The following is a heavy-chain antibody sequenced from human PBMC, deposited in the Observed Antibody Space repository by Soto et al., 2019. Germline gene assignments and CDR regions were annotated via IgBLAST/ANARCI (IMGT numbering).Heavy chain of an antibody. Sequence: ASVKVSCKASGYTFTSYGISWVRQAPGQGLEWMGWISAYNGNTNYAQKLQGRVTMTTDTSTSTAYMELRSLRSDDTAVYYCARDLWLGGYYSPYFDDWGQGTLVTVSS. CDR1: GYTFTSYG. D-gene: IGHD3-22*01. J-gene: IGHJ4*02. CDR2: ISAYNGNT. CDR3: ARDLWLGGYYSPYFDD. V-gene: IGHV1-18*04.